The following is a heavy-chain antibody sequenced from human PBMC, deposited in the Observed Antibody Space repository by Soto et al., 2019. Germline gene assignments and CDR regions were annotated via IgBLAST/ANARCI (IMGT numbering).Heavy chain of an antibody. V-gene: IGHV4-31*03. CDR3: ARAVYSNHVY. CDR2: ISNSGST. Sequence: QVQLQESGPGLVKPSQTLSLTCTVSGASISSGSYYWSWIRQLPGKGLEWIGYISNSGSTYYNPSLKSRVTISVDTSKNQFSLRVSSVTAVDTAVYYCARAVYSNHVYWGQGTLVTVSS. CDR1: GASISSGSYY. D-gene: IGHD4-4*01. J-gene: IGHJ4*02.